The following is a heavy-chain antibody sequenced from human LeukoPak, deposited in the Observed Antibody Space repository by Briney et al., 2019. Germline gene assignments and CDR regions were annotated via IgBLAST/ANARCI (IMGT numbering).Heavy chain of an antibody. D-gene: IGHD3-3*01. CDR1: GGSISTYY. J-gene: IGHJ4*02. CDR2: IYYSGST. V-gene: IGHV4-59*01. Sequence: PSETLSLTCTVSGGSISTYYWSWIRQPPGKGLEWIGYIYYSGSTNYNPSLKSRVTISVDTSKNQFSLKLSSVIAADTAVYYCARGTDFWSGYYDYWGQGTLVTVSS. CDR3: ARGTDFWSGYYDY.